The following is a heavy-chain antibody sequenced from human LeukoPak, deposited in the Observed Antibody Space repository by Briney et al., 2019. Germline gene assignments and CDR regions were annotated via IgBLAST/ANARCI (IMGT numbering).Heavy chain of an antibody. CDR2: ISSTGGTT. V-gene: IGHV3-23*01. CDR3: AREGRFDP. Sequence: GGSLRLSCAASGITFSSYGMSWVRQAPGKGLEWVSSISSTGGTTYYADSVKGRFTISRDNAKNSLYLQMNSLRAEDTAVYYCAREGRFDPWGQGTLVTVSS. CDR1: GITFSSYG. J-gene: IGHJ5*02.